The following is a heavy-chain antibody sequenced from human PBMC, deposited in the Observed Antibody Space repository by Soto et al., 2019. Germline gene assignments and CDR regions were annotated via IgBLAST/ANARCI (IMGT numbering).Heavy chain of an antibody. V-gene: IGHV4-38-2*01. Sequence: PSEALCLTCAVSGYFISSGYYWGWLRLPPGKGLEWIGSIYHSGSTYYNPSLKSRVTISVDTSKNKFSLKLSTVTAADTAVYYCSFQLFGVHRHHFAYWGQGTLVTVSS. CDR1: GYFISSGYY. J-gene: IGHJ4*02. D-gene: IGHD3-10*02. CDR2: IYHSGST. CDR3: SFQLFGVHRHHFAY.